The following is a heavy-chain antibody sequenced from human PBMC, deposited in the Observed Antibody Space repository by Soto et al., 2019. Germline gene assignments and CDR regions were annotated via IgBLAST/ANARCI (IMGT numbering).Heavy chain of an antibody. CDR3: ARAQDNYDSSGSP. D-gene: IGHD3-22*01. CDR1: GGSISSGDYY. CDR2: IYYSGST. Sequence: SETLSLTCTVSGGSISSGDYYWSWIRQPPGKGLEWIGYIYYSGSTYYNPSLKSRVTISVDTSKNQFSLKLSSVTAADTAVYYCARAQDNYDSSGSPWGQGTLVTVSS. V-gene: IGHV4-30-4*01. J-gene: IGHJ5*02.